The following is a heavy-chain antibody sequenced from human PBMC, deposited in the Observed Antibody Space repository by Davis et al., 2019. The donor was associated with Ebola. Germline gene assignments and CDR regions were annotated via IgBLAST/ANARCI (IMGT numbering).Heavy chain of an antibody. CDR3: ARVADGYYGADV. J-gene: IGHJ6*02. CDR1: GDSVSNNRAA. CDR2: TAYRSRWYN. V-gene: IGHV6-1*01. Sequence: SETLSLTCDLSGDSVSNNRAAWNWFRQSPARGLEWLGRTAYRSRWYNDYAPSVKSRINISPDTSKYQFSLHLNSENPDDTAVYYCARVADGYYGADVWGQGTTVTVSS.